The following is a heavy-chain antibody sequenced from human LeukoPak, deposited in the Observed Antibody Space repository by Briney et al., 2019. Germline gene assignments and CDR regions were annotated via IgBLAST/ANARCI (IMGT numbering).Heavy chain of an antibody. J-gene: IGHJ4*02. CDR3: ARELGVYDGDFFDY. CDR2: IYYSGST. Sequence: SETLSLTCTVSGGSISSGDYYWSWLRQPPGKGLEWIGYIYYSGSTYYNPSLKSRVTISVDTSKNQFSLKLSSVTAADTAVYYCARELGVYDGDFFDYWGQGTLVTVSS. CDR1: GGSISSGDYY. V-gene: IGHV4-30-4*01. D-gene: IGHD2-8*02.